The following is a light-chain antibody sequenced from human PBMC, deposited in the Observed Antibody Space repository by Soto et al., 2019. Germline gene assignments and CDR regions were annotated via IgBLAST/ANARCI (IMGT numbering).Light chain of an antibody. Sequence: DIELTQSPGTLSLSAGERATLSCRASQSIIDNSLAWYQQKGGQPPRLLIYAASTRATGVPYTFSGSGSGTDFTLTISRLEPEDFALYYCQQYDSSHCTFGPGTKVDIK. V-gene: IGKV3-20*01. CDR3: QQYDSSHCT. J-gene: IGKJ3*01. CDR2: AAS. CDR1: QSIIDNS.